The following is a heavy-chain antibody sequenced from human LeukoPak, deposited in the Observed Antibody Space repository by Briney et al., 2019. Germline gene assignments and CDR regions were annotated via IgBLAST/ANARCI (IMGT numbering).Heavy chain of an antibody. V-gene: IGHV4-39*01. CDR2: IYYSGST. CDR1: GGSISSSSYY. Sequence: PSETLSLTCTVSGGSISSSSYYWGWIRQPPGKGLEWIGSIYYSGSTYYNPSLKSRVTISVDTSKNQFSLKLSSVTAADTAVYYCARLTIHRSPGFDYWGQGTLVTVSS. D-gene: IGHD3-3*01. CDR3: ARLTIHRSPGFDY. J-gene: IGHJ4*02.